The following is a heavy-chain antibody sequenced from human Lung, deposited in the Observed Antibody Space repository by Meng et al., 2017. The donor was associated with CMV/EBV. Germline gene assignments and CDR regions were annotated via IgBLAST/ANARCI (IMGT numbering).Heavy chain of an antibody. CDR3: ARGGNFDP. CDR2: IITDTGVP. V-gene: IGHV7-4-1*02. Sequence: QVQRVQPGSELKKPGASVTVSCKASGYTFTSHAINWARQTPGQGLEWMGWIITDTGVPTYDQAFTGRFVFSLDTSVSTAYLQISSLKAEDTAVYYCARGGNFDPWGQGTLVTVSS. D-gene: IGHD2/OR15-2a*01. J-gene: IGHJ5*02. CDR1: GYTFTSHA.